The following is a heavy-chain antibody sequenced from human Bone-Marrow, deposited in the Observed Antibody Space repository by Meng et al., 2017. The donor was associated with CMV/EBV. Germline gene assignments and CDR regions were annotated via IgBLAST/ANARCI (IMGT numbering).Heavy chain of an antibody. CDR3: ARDYSPRSGTYWVANWFDP. J-gene: IGHJ5*02. D-gene: IGHD1-26*01. Sequence: FRAYAMHWVRQAPGEGLEWVAVISYDGSDEYYRDSVKGRFTISRDNSKNTLYLQMNSLRVEDTAVYYCARDYSPRSGTYWVANWFDPWGQGTLVTVSS. V-gene: IGHV3-30*04. CDR2: ISYDGSDE. CDR1: FRAYA.